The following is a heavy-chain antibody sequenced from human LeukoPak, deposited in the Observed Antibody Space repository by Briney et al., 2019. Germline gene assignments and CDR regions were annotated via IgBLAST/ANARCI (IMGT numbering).Heavy chain of an antibody. Sequence: GGSLRLSCAASGFTFSNYEMNWVRQAPGKGLEWVSYISSSCSTIYYADSMKGRFNIHRDNSKNTLYLAMHSLNSRDAGVYYCVPRGGELLGAKYYFDYWGQGTVVSVSS. CDR3: VPRGGELLGAKYYFDY. V-gene: IGHV3-48*03. CDR2: ISSSCSTI. J-gene: IGHJ4*02. CDR1: GFTFSNYE. D-gene: IGHD3-10*01.